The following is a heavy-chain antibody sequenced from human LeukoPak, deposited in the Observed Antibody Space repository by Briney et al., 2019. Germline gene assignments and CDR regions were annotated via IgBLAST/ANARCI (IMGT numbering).Heavy chain of an antibody. D-gene: IGHD1-26*01. V-gene: IGHV4-39*01. J-gene: IGHJ4*02. CDR1: GDSISSSSYY. CDR2: IFYSGST. CDR3: AKSGGYGLIDY. Sequence: SETLSLTCTVSGDSISSSSYYWGWIRQPPWKGLEWIGTIFYSGSTYYNPSLKSRVTLSVDTSKNQYSLKLSSVTAADTAMYYCAKSGGYGLIDYWGQGTRVTVSS.